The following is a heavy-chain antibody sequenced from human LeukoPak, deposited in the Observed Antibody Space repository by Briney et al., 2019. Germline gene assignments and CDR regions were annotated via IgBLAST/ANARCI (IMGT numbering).Heavy chain of an antibody. J-gene: IGHJ6*02. CDR2: IWYDGSNE. D-gene: IGHD3-16*01. CDR1: GFTFSHYG. V-gene: IGHV3-33*03. Sequence: GGSLRLSCAASGFTFSHYGMHWVRQAPGKGLEWVAVIWYDGSNEYYADSVKGQFTISRDNSKNTLYLHINSLRAEDTAVFYCVRGAFYFYGLDVWGQGTTVTASS. CDR3: VRGAFYFYGLDV.